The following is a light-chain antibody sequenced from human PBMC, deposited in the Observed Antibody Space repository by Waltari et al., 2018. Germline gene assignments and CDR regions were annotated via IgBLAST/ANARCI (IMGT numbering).Light chain of an antibody. V-gene: IGLV6-57*02. CDR2: EDN. CDR1: SASIASNY. Sequence: NFMLTPPHSASESPGKPVTISCTGRSASIASNYVQWYQQRPGSAPTTVIYEDNQRPSGVPDRFSGSIDSSSNSASLTISGLKTEDEADYYCQSYDSSTLWVFGGGTKLTVL. J-gene: IGLJ3*02. CDR3: QSYDSSTLWV.